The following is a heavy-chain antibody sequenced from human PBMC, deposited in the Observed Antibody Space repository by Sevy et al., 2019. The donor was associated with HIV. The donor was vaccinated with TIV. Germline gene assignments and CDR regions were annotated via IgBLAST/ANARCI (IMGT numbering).Heavy chain of an antibody. D-gene: IGHD3-22*01. CDR2: ITTSSSTI. CDR3: ARTLGFYDSSGHEGYYFDY. Sequence: GGSLRLSCAASGFSFRSYNMNWVRQAPGKGLEWISYITTSSSTIYYADSVKGRFTISRDNTKNSLYLQMNSLRDEATAVYYCARTLGFYDSSGHEGYYFDYWGQGTLVTVSS. CDR1: GFSFRSYN. J-gene: IGHJ4*02. V-gene: IGHV3-48*02.